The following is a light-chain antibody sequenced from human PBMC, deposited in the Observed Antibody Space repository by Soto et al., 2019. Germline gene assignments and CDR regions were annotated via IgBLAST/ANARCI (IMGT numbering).Light chain of an antibody. CDR3: QQSYSNPHT. V-gene: IGKV1-39*01. J-gene: IGKJ2*01. Sequence: DIQMTQSPASLSASVGDRVTITCRASQTISTYLNWYEQKPGKAPKLLISAASTLQSGVPARFSGSGSGTDFTLTISSLQPEDFATYHCQQSYSNPHTFGQGTRLDIK. CDR1: QTISTY. CDR2: AAS.